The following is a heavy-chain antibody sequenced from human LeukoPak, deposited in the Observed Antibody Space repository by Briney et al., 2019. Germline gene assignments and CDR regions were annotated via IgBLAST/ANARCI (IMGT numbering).Heavy chain of an antibody. CDR2: ISSSSSYI. CDR1: GFTFSSYS. J-gene: IGHJ4*02. CDR3: ASSTIFGPGFNWFDY. D-gene: IGHD3-3*01. V-gene: IGHV3-21*01. Sequence: GGSLRLSCAASGFTFSSYSMNWVRQAPGKGLEWVSSISSSSSYIYYADSVKGRFTISRDNAKNSLYLQMNSLRAEDTAVYYCASSTIFGPGFNWFDYWGQGTLVTVSS.